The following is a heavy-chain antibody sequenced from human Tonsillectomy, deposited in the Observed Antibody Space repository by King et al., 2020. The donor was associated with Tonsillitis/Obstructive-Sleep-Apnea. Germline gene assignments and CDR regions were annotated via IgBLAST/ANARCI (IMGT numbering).Heavy chain of an antibody. J-gene: IGHJ4*02. Sequence: VQLVESGGGLVQPGGSLRLSCAASGFTFSSYDMNWVRQAPGKGLEWVSYISSSGSTIYYADSVKGRFTISRDNAKNSLYLQMNSLRAEDTAVYYWAREGCSSTSCYVYCGQGTLVTVSP. CDR1: GFTFSSYD. CDR3: AREGCSSTSCYVY. D-gene: IGHD2-2*01. V-gene: IGHV3-48*03. CDR2: ISSSGSTI.